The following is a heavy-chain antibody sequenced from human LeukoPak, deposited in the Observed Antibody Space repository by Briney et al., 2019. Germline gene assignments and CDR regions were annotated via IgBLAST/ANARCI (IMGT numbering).Heavy chain of an antibody. J-gene: IGHJ3*02. CDR1: EYSIPNYW. Sequence: GASLQISCQGSEYSIPNYWIAWVRQLPGKGLEWMGIIYPGDSDTRHSPSFQGQVTISADKSISTAYLQWSSLKASDTAMYYCARGKRDYSSTPRAFDIWGQGTMVTVSS. V-gene: IGHV5-51*01. D-gene: IGHD6-13*01. CDR3: ARGKRDYSSTPRAFDI. CDR2: IYPGDSDT.